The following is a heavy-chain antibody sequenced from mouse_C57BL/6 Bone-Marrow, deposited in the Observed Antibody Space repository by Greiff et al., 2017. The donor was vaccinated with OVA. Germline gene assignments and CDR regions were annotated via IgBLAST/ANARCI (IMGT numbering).Heavy chain of an antibody. J-gene: IGHJ3*01. CDR1: GFTFNTYA. CDR2: ISSKSSNYAT. V-gene: IGHV10-3*01. CDR3: VRHGYYGFAY. Sequence: EVQRVESGGGLVQPKGSLKLSCAASGFTFNTYAMHWVRQAPGKGLEWVARISSKSSNYATYYTVSVKDRFTISRDDSQSMLYLQMNNLKTEDTAMYYCVRHGYYGFAYWGQGTLVTVSA. D-gene: IGHD2-3*01.